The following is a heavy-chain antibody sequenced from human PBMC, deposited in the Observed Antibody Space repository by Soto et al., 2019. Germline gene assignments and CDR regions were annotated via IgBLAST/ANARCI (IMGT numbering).Heavy chain of an antibody. CDR1: GYTFTSYG. V-gene: IGHV1-18*01. Sequence: ASVKVSCKASGYTFTSYGISWVRQAPGQGLEWMGWISAYNGNTNYAQKLQGRVTMTTDTSTTTAYMELRSLRAEDTAVYYCARDGRLASYYDFWSGYYGMDVWGQGTTVTVSS. CDR3: ARDGRLASYYDFWSGYYGMDV. D-gene: IGHD3-3*01. J-gene: IGHJ6*02. CDR2: ISAYNGNT.